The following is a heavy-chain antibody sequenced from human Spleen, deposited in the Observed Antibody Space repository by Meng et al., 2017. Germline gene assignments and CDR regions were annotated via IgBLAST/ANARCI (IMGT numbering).Heavy chain of an antibody. J-gene: IGHJ5*02. CDR3: ARLFTGNWFDP. Sequence: QVQLVQSGAEVKTPVASVKVSCKASGYTFNSYGISWVRQAPGQGLEWMGWINAYNGDTNYAQKLQGRVTMTTDTSTSTAYMELRSLTSDDTAVYYCARLFTGNWFDPWGQGTLVTVSS. V-gene: IGHV1-18*01. CDR1: GYTFNSYG. CDR2: INAYNGDT. D-gene: IGHD1-14*01.